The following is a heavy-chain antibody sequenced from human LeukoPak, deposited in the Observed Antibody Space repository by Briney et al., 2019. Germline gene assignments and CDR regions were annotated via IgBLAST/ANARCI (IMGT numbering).Heavy chain of an antibody. J-gene: IGHJ4*02. Sequence: GGSLRLSCAASGFTFSSYAMSWVRQAPGKGPEWVSAISGRGDSTYYADSVKGRFTIFRDNSKNTLDLQMNSLRAEDTAVYYCAKSLMVRAYYDYWGQGTPVTVSS. CDR3: AKSLMVRAYYDY. V-gene: IGHV3-23*01. CDR1: GFTFSSYA. D-gene: IGHD3-10*01. CDR2: ISGRGDST.